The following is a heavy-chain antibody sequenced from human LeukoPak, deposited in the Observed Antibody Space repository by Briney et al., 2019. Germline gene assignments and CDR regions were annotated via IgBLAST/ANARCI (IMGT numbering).Heavy chain of an antibody. J-gene: IGHJ6*03. Sequence: SETLSLTCAVYGGSFSGYYWSWIRQPPGKGLEWIGEINHSGSTNYNPSLKSRVTISVDTSKNQFSLKLSSVTAADTAVYYCARARAGAAAGTYYYYYMDVWGKGTTVTVSS. V-gene: IGHV4-34*01. D-gene: IGHD6-13*01. CDR2: INHSGST. CDR1: GGSFSGYY. CDR3: ARARAGAAAGTYYYYYMDV.